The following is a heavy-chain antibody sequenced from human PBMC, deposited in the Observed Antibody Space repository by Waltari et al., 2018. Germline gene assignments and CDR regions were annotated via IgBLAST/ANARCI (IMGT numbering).Heavy chain of an antibody. J-gene: IGHJ3*02. V-gene: IGHV5-10-1*01. CDR1: GYSFTSYW. D-gene: IGHD2-2*03. CDR3: AGFGYCSSTSCYASAFDI. CDR2: IDPSDSYT. Sequence: EVQLVQSGAEVKKPGESPRISCKGSGYSFTSYWISWGRQIPGKGLAGVGRIDPSDSYTNYSPTFQGHVTISADKSISTAYLQWSSLKASDTAMYYCAGFGYCSSTSCYASAFDIWGQGTMVTVSS.